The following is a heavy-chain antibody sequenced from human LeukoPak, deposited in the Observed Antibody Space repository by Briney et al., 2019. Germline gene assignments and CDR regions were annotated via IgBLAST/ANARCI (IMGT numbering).Heavy chain of an antibody. Sequence: GRSLRLSCAASGFTFSNYGMHWVRQAPGKGLEWVGFISFVGSNKYYGDSVKGRFTISRDNSKNTLHLQMDSLRAEDTAVYYCAKDVNSYGYKDYWGQGTLVTVSS. D-gene: IGHD5-18*01. CDR1: GFTFSNYG. J-gene: IGHJ4*02. V-gene: IGHV3-30*18. CDR3: AKDVNSYGYKDY. CDR2: ISFVGSNK.